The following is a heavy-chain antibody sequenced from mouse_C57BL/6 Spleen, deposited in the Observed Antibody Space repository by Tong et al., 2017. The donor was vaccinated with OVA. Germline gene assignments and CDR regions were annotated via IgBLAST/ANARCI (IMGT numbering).Heavy chain of an antibody. CDR3: AKNYGSHFVY. Sequence: EVQLQESGGGLVQTGGSLKLSCAASGFTFSDYGMHWVRQAPEKGLEWVAYISSGSSTIYYAETVKGRFTISRDNAKNTLFLQMTSLRSEDTAMYYCAKNYGSHFVYWDHVTPLTVS. V-gene: IGHV5-17*01. CDR2: ISSGSSTI. J-gene: IGHJ2*01. CDR1: GFTFSDYG. D-gene: IGHD1-1*01.